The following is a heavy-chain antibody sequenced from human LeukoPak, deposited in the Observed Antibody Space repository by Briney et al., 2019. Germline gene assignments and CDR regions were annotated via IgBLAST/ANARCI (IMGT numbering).Heavy chain of an antibody. V-gene: IGHV1-18*01. D-gene: IGHD3-10*01. Sequence: GASVKVSCKASGYTFTSYGISWVRQAPGQGLEWMGWISAYNGNTNYAQKLQGRVTMTTDTSTSTAYMELRSLRSDDTAVYYCARTAMVRGVITVVDYYGMDVWGQGTTVTVSS. J-gene: IGHJ6*02. CDR2: ISAYNGNT. CDR3: ARTAMVRGVITVVDYYGMDV. CDR1: GYTFTSYG.